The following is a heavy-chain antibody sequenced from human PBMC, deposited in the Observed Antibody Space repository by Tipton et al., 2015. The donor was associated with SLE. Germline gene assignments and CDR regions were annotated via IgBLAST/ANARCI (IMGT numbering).Heavy chain of an antibody. J-gene: IGHJ4*02. CDR2: IRSNTYGGTT. CDR1: GFIFGDYA. V-gene: IGHV3-49*04. CDR3: TRAGEASGDFHPYYLAD. D-gene: IGHD2-21*01. Sequence: QLVQSGGVLVQPGRSLRLSCTGSGFIFGDYALSWVRQAPGKGLEWISFIRSNTYGGTTEYAASVKDRFSISRDDSKSIAYLQMNSLKTEDTAVYYCTRAGEASGDFHPYYLADWGQGTLVTVSS.